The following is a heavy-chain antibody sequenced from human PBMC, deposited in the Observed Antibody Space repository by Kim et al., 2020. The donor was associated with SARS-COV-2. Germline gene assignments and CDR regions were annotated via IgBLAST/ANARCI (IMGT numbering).Heavy chain of an antibody. D-gene: IGHD2-2*01. CDR1: GFTFSTYW. Sequence: GGSLRLSCAGSGFTFSTYWMSWVRQAPGKGLEWVANIKGDGSEKYYVDSVKGRFTISRDNAKNSLFLQMNSLRAEDTAVYYCARHVVAADAECFQHWGQGTLVTVSS. J-gene: IGHJ1*01. V-gene: IGHV3-7*05. CDR3: ARHVVAADAECFQH. CDR2: IKGDGSEK.